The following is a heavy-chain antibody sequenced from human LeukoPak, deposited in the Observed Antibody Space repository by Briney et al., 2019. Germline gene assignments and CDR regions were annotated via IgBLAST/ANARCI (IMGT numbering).Heavy chain of an antibody. CDR3: ARYSGGSIFGVVIGY. CDR2: ISAYNGNT. D-gene: IGHD3-3*01. CDR1: GYTFTSYG. V-gene: IGHV1-18*01. J-gene: IGHJ4*02. Sequence: ASVKVSCKASGYTFTSYGISWVRQAPGQGLEWMGWISAYNGNTNYAQKLQGRVTMTTDTSTSTAYMELRSLRPDDTAVYYCARYSGGSIFGVVIGYWGQGTLVTVSS.